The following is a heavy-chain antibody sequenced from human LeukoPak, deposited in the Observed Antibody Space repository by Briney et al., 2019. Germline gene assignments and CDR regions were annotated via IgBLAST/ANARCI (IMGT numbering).Heavy chain of an antibody. D-gene: IGHD5-12*01. J-gene: IGHJ4*02. CDR2: SRNKANSYTT. CDR3: TGSDYDYRFFEK. CDR1: GFTFSDHF. Sequence: GGSLRLSCAASGFTFSDHFMDWVRQAPGKGLEWVGRSRNKANSYTTEYAASVKGRFTISRDDSKNSLYLHMNSLQTEDTAVYYCTGSDYDYRFFEKWGQGILVTVSS. V-gene: IGHV3-72*01.